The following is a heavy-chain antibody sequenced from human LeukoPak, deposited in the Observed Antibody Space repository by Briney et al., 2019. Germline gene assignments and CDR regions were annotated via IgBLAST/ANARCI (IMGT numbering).Heavy chain of an antibody. CDR3: AKDIGAYYYGSGSYLDY. D-gene: IGHD3-10*01. CDR2: ISWNSGSI. V-gene: IGHV3-9*01. J-gene: IGHJ4*02. CDR1: GFTFSNYA. Sequence: GGSLRLSCAASGFTFSNYAMSWVRQAPGKGLEWVSGISWNSGSIGYADSVKGRFTISRDNAKNSLYLQMNSLRAEDTALYYCAKDIGAYYYGSGSYLDYWGQGTLVTVSS.